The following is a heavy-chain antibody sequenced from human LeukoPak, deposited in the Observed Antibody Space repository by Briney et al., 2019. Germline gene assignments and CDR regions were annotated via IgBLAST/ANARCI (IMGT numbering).Heavy chain of an antibody. V-gene: IGHV4-30-2*01. D-gene: IGHD2-2*01. CDR1: GGSISSGCYS. CDR2: IYHSGST. Sequence: SQTLSLTCAVSGGSISSGCYSWSWIRQPPGKGLEWIGYIYHSGSTYYNPSLKSRVTISVDRSKNQFSLKLSSVTAADTAVYYCARGNVVVPAVDYWGQGTLVTVSS. J-gene: IGHJ4*02. CDR3: ARGNVVVPAVDY.